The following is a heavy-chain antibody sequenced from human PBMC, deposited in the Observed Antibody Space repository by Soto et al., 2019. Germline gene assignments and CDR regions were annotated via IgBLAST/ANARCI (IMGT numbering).Heavy chain of an antibody. CDR1: GFTFGDYA. CDR2: IRSKAYGGTT. J-gene: IGHJ4*02. D-gene: IGHD5-12*01. Sequence: GGSLRLSCTASGFTFGDYAMSWFRQAPGKGLEWVGFIRSKAYGGTTEYAASVKGRFTISRDDSKSIAYLQMNSLKTEDTAVYYCTRYYSDIVATMYVYWGQGTLVTVSS. CDR3: TRYYSDIVATMYVY. V-gene: IGHV3-49*03.